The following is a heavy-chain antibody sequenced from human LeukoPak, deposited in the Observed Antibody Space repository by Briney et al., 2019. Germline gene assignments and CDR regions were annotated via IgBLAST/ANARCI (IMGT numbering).Heavy chain of an antibody. CDR3: AKDAVADHYYYFYGMDV. V-gene: IGHV3-23*01. J-gene: IGHJ6*04. Sequence: GGSLRLSCAASGFTFTTYAMTWVRQAPGKGLEWASSISGSGGNTQYAESVQGRVTISRDNSKNTLYLQIYGLRAEDTAIYFCAKDAVADHYYYFYGMDVWGKGTTVTVSS. D-gene: IGHD6-19*01. CDR1: GFTFTTYA. CDR2: ISGSGGNT.